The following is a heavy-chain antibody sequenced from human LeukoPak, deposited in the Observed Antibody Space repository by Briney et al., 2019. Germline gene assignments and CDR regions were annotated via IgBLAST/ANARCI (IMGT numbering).Heavy chain of an antibody. CDR3: ARIGYSSSSIDY. CDR1: GFTFSWYW. J-gene: IGHJ4*02. CDR2: IKEDGSIK. Sequence: PGGSLRLSCAASGFTFSWYWMSWVRQAPGKGLEWVANIKEDGSIKYYVDSVKGRLIISRDNAKSSLYLQVNSLRAEDTALYYCARIGYSSSSIDYWGQGTLVTVSS. V-gene: IGHV3-7*01. D-gene: IGHD6-13*01.